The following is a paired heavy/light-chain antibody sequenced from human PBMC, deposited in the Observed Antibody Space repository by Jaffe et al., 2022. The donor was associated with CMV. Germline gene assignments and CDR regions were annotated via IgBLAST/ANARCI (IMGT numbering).Heavy chain of an antibody. V-gene: IGHV1-18*01. CDR2: ISGYNGKT. Sequence: QVQLVQSGAELRKPGASVKVSCKASGYTFTTYGISWVRQAPGQGPEWMGWISGYNGKTNYAQKVQGRVTMTTDTSTDTAYMELRSLRSDDTAVYYCARDDYYDTSGNFDYWGQGTLVTVSS. CDR1: GYTFTTYG. D-gene: IGHD3-22*01. J-gene: IGHJ4*02. CDR3: ARDDYYDTSGNFDY.
Light chain of an antibody. Sequence: EIVMTQSPATLSVSPGERATLSCRASQSVGSTLAWYQQKPGQAPRLLIYGASARATGFPARFSGSGSGTEFTLTISSLQSEDFAVYYCQQYNKWPFTFGPGTKVDSK. CDR3: QQYNKWPFT. J-gene: IGKJ3*01. CDR2: GAS. V-gene: IGKV3-15*01. CDR1: QSVGST.